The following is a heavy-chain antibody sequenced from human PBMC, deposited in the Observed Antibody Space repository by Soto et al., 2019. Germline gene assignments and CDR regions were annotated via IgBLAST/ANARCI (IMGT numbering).Heavy chain of an antibody. Sequence: QVQLVQSGAEVKKPGSSVKVSCKASGGTFSSYAISWVRQAPGQGLEWMGGIIPIFGTANYAQKFQGRVTITADESTSTAYMELSSLRSEDTAVYYCARARYCSSTSCYIGRGPYYYYGMDVRGQGTTVTVSS. J-gene: IGHJ6*02. CDR1: GGTFSSYA. CDR2: IIPIFGTA. D-gene: IGHD2-2*02. CDR3: ARARYCSSTSCYIGRGPYYYYGMDV. V-gene: IGHV1-69*01.